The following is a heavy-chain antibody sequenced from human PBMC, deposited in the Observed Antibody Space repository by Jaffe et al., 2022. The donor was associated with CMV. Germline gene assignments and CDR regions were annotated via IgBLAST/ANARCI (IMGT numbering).Heavy chain of an antibody. CDR2: IWYDGSNK. V-gene: IGHV3-33*01. Sequence: QVQLVESGGGVVQPGRSLRLSCAASGFTFSSYGMHWVRQAPGKGLEWVAVIWYDGSNKYYADSVKGRFTISRDNSKNTLYLQMNSLRAEDTAVYYCARGGLAAAGTYNWFDPWGQGTLVTVSS. CDR1: GFTFSSYG. CDR3: ARGGLAAAGTYNWFDP. J-gene: IGHJ5*02. D-gene: IGHD6-13*01.